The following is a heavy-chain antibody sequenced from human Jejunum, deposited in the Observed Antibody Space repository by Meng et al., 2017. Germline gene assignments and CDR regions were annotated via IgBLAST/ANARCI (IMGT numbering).Heavy chain of an antibody. V-gene: IGHV4-30-4*01. J-gene: IGHJ5*02. D-gene: IGHD2-8*01. Sequence: QAQLQESGPGLVKPSQTLSLTSTLSGGSISSGNYTWSWIRQPPGKGLEWIGYISFSGKTSYNPSFKSRVTISLDTSKNHFSLTLTSVTVADTAGYYCARGGNGGRLGDNWFDPWGQGTLVTVSS. CDR3: ARGGNGGRLGDNWFDP. CDR2: ISFSGKT. CDR1: GGSISSGNYT.